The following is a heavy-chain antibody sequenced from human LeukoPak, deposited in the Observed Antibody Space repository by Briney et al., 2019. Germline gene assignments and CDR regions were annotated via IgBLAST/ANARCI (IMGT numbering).Heavy chain of an antibody. CDR1: GFTFSSYA. CDR3: AKGLEWLSEIDY. CDR2: ISGSGGST. V-gene: IGHV3-23*01. Sequence: PGGSLRLSCAASGFTFSSYAMSWVRQAPGKGLEWVSGISGSGGSTYYADSVKGRFTISRDNFKNTLYLQMNSLRAEDTAVYYCAKGLEWLSEIDYWGQGTLVTVSS. D-gene: IGHD3-3*01. J-gene: IGHJ4*02.